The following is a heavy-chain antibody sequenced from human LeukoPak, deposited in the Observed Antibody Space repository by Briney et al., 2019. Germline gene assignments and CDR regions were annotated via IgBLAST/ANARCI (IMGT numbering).Heavy chain of an antibody. V-gene: IGHV4-59*01. CDR2: IYYSGST. Sequence: SETLSLTCTVSGGSISSYYWSWIRQPPGKGLEWVGYIYYSGSTNYNPSLKSRVTISVDTSKNQFSLKLSSVTAADTAVYYCARTSGYIPGYFDYWGQGTLVTVSS. CDR3: ARTSGYIPGYFDY. D-gene: IGHD3-22*01. J-gene: IGHJ4*02. CDR1: GGSISSYY.